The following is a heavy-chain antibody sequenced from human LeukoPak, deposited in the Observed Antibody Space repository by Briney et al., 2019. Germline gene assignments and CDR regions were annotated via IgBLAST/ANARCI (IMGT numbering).Heavy chain of an antibody. CDR2: IIPILGIA. V-gene: IGHV1-69*04. CDR1: GGTFSSYA. D-gene: IGHD3-22*01. CDR3: ARGYDTYYFDY. J-gene: IGHJ4*02. Sequence: SVKVSCKASGGTFSSYAISWVRQAPGQGLEWMGRIIPILGIANYAQKFQGRVTITADKSTSTAYMELSSLRSEDTAVYYCARGYDTYYFDYWGQGTLVTVSS.